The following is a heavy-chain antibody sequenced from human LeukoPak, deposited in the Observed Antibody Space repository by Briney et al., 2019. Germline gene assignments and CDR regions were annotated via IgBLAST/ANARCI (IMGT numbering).Heavy chain of an antibody. Sequence: PSETLSLPCTLSGRSISSSSYYWRWIRQPPGKGLVWIGSIYYSGSTYYNPSFQSRLTLSLDTSKNQFSLNLTSVTVADTAVYYCARDQLGSGNYGMDVWGPGTTVTVSS. CDR2: IYYSGST. D-gene: IGHD1-1*01. CDR1: GRSISSSSYY. CDR3: ARDQLGSGNYGMDV. J-gene: IGHJ6*02. V-gene: IGHV4-39*07.